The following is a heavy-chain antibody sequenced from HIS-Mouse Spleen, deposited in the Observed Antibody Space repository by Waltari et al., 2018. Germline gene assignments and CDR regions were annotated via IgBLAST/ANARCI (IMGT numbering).Heavy chain of an antibody. CDR3: AREIPYSSSWYDWYFDL. CDR2: IYYSGST. V-gene: IGHV4-39*07. D-gene: IGHD6-13*01. CDR1: GGSISSSSYY. Sequence: QLQLQESGPGLVKPSETLSLTCTVSGGSISSSSYYWGWLRQPPGKGLEWIGSIYYSGSTYYNPSLKSRVTISVDTSKNQFSLKLSSVTAADTDVYYCAREIPYSSSWYDWYFDLWGRGTLVTVSS. J-gene: IGHJ2*01.